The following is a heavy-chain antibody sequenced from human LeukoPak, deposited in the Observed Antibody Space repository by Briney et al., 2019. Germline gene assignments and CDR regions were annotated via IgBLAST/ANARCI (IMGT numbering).Heavy chain of an antibody. CDR2: IYYSGST. J-gene: IGHJ4*02. D-gene: IGHD6-6*01. CDR1: GGAISSSSHY. V-gene: IGHV4-39*07. CDR3: ASSSSWEVFDY. Sequence: SETLSLTCTVSGGAISSSSHYWGWIRQPPGKGLEWIGNIYYSGSTYYNPSLKSRVTISVDTSKKQFSLKLTSVTAADTAIYYCASSSSWEVFDYWGQGTPVTVSS.